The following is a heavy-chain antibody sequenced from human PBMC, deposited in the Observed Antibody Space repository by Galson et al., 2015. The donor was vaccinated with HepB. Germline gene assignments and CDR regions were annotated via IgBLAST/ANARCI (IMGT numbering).Heavy chain of an antibody. Sequence: SVKVSCKASGRTFNNFAISWVRQAPGQGLKWMGGIIALFGTPNYAQKFQGRVTITAAESTGTAYMELSSLRSEDTAMYYCARNIYNGVQYQDSFDPWGQGTLVIVSS. J-gene: IGHJ5*02. V-gene: IGHV1-69*13. CDR1: GRTFNNFA. CDR3: ARNIYNGVQYQDSFDP. D-gene: IGHD2-8*01. CDR2: IIALFGTP.